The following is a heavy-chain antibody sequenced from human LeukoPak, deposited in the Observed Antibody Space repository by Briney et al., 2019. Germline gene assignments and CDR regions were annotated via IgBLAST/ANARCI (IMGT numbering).Heavy chain of an antibody. V-gene: IGHV1-2*02. CDR3: ARESGYSYGLGY. Sequence: GASVKVSCKASGYTFTGYYMHWVRQAPGQGLEWMGWINLNSGGTNYAQKFQGRVTMTRDTSISTAYMELSRLRSDDTAVYYCARESGYSYGLGYWGQGTLVTVSS. CDR1: GYTFTGYY. CDR2: INLNSGGT. D-gene: IGHD5-18*01. J-gene: IGHJ4*02.